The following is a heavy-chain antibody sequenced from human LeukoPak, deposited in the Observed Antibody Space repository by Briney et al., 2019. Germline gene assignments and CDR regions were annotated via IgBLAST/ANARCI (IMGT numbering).Heavy chain of an antibody. Sequence: SETLSLTCTVSGGSISSYYWSWIRQPPGKGLEWIGYIYYSGSTYYNPSLKSRVTISVDTSKNQFSLKLSSVTAADTAVYYCARDWNSGSYHTGAFDIWGQGTMVTVSS. CDR3: ARDWNSGSYHTGAFDI. V-gene: IGHV4-59*12. J-gene: IGHJ3*02. CDR1: GGSISSYY. D-gene: IGHD1-26*01. CDR2: IYYSGST.